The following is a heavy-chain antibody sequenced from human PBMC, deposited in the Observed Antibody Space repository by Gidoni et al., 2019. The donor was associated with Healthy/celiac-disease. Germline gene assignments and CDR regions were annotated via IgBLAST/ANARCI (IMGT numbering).Heavy chain of an antibody. CDR1: GFTFSSYG. Sequence: QVQLVESVGGVVQHGRSLRLTCAASGFTFSSYGMPWVSKAPGKGLEWVAVISYDGSNKYYADSVKGRFTISRDNSKNTLYLQMNSLRAEDTAVYYCAKDSPIPSPSNMVRGVIPQSYFDYWGQGTLVTVSS. D-gene: IGHD3-10*01. V-gene: IGHV3-30*18. CDR2: ISYDGSNK. J-gene: IGHJ4*02. CDR3: AKDSPIPSPSNMVRGVIPQSYFDY.